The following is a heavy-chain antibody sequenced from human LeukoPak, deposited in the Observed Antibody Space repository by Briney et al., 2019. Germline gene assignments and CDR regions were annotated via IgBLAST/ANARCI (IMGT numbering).Heavy chain of an antibody. CDR3: ATANSGSPAFSYMDV. D-gene: IGHD3-10*01. CDR2: IIPIFGTP. CDR1: GGTFRTHA. Sequence: SVKVSCKASGGTFRTHAISWVRQAPGQGLEWMGGIIPIFGTPTYAQRFQGRVTITTDDSTSTAYMELGSLRSDDTAVYYCATANSGSPAFSYMDVWGKGITVTVSS. V-gene: IGHV1-69*05. J-gene: IGHJ6*03.